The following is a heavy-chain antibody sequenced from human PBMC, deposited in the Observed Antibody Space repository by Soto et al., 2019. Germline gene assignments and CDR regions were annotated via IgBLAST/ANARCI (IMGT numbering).Heavy chain of an antibody. V-gene: IGHV1-46*01. CDR2: INPSGSST. Sequence: ASVKVSCKASGYTFTSYYMHWVRQAPGQGLEWMGIINPSGSSTSYAQKLQGRVTMTRDTSTSTVNMELSSLRSEDTAVFYCGRGTLNYYDSGGYYYGMDVWGQGTTVTVS. CDR1: GYTFTSYY. D-gene: IGHD3-22*01. CDR3: GRGTLNYYDSGGYYYGMDV. J-gene: IGHJ6*02.